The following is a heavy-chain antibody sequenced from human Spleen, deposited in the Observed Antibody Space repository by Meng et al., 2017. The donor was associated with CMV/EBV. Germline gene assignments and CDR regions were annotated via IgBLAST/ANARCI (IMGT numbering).Heavy chain of an antibody. Sequence: QITLKESGPTLVKPTQTLTLTCTFSGFSLSTSGVGVDWIRQPPGKALEWLAVVYWDDDKRYNPSLKSRLTITKDTSKNQVVLTMTNMDPVDTATYFGAHGMYRAWFDPWGQGTLVTVSS. D-gene: IGHD2-8*01. CDR3: AHGMYRAWFDP. J-gene: IGHJ5*02. CDR2: VYWDDDK. V-gene: IGHV2-5*02. CDR1: GFSLSTSGVG.